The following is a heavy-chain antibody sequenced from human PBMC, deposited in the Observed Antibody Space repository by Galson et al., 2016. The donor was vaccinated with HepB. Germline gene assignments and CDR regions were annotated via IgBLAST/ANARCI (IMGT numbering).Heavy chain of an antibody. D-gene: IGHD3-22*01. Sequence: SLRLSCAASGFTFSSYWMSWVRQAPGKGLEWVANIKQDGSEKYYVDSVKGRFTISRDNAKNSLYLQMNSLRAEDTAVYYCARATHTITYYYDSSGYKVDAFDIWGQGTMVTVSS. V-gene: IGHV3-7*01. CDR3: ARATHTITYYYDSSGYKVDAFDI. J-gene: IGHJ3*02. CDR2: IKQDGSEK. CDR1: GFTFSSYW.